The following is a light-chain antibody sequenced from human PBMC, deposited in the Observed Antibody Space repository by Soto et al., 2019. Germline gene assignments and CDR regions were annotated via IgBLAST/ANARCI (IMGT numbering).Light chain of an antibody. J-gene: IGLJ1*01. CDR1: SSDVGGYNY. Sequence: QSVLTQPPSASGSPGQSVTISCTGTSSDVGGYNYVAWFQQHPGKAPKLMIYEVTKRPSGVPDRCSGSKSGNTASLTVSGLQAEDEADYYCSSYAGSSTYVFGTGTKLTVL. CDR2: EVT. CDR3: SSYAGSSTYV. V-gene: IGLV2-8*01.